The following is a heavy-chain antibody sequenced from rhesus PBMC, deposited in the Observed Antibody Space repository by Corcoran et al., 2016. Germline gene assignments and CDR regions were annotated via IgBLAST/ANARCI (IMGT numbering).Heavy chain of an antibody. V-gene: IGHV3-116*02. CDR2: IRNKANGGTA. Sequence: EVRLVESGGGLVQPGGSLRLSCAASGFTFSDYYMSWVRQAPGKGPVWVGVIRNKANGGTAGYAASVKGRFTISRDDSKSIASLQMNSLKTEDTAVYYCARDGDTATVLDSWGQGVVVTVSS. CDR3: ARDGDTATVLDS. CDR1: GFTFSDYY. J-gene: IGHJ6*01. D-gene: IGHD5-12*01.